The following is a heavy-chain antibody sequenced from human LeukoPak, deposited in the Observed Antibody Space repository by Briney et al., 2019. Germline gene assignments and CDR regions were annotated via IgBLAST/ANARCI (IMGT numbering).Heavy chain of an antibody. CDR2: INTDGSST. D-gene: IGHD3-9*01. Sequence: GGSLRLSCAVSGFTFRSYWLHWVRQAPGKGLVWVSLINTDGSSTTYADSVKGRFTISRDNAKNTLYLHMNSLRAEDTAVYYSARAGTDWSIDYWGQGTLVTVSS. J-gene: IGHJ4*02. V-gene: IGHV3-74*01. CDR1: GFTFRSYW. CDR3: ARAGTDWSIDY.